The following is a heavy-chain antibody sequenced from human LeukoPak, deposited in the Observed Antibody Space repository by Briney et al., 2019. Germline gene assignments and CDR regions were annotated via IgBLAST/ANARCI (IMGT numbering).Heavy chain of an antibody. J-gene: IGHJ2*01. CDR1: GGSFSGYY. V-gene: IGHV4-34*01. CDR3: ARGHPHYDFWSGYPPGWYFDL. Sequence: SETLSLTCAVYGGSFSGYYWSWIRQPPGKGLEWIGEINHSVSTNYNPSLKSRVTISVDTSKNQFSLKLSSVTAADTAVYYCARGHPHYDFWSGYPPGWYFDLWGRGTLVTVSS. D-gene: IGHD3-3*01. CDR2: INHSVST.